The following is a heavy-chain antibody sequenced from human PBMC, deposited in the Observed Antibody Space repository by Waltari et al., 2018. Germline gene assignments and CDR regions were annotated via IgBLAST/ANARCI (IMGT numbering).Heavy chain of an antibody. CDR1: GGSISSSNW. J-gene: IGHJ3*02. D-gene: IGHD1-1*01. V-gene: IGHV4-4*02. CDR3: ARGGGTNWPPDAFDI. Sequence: QVQLQQWGAGLLKPSETLSLTCAVSGGSISSSNWWSWVRQPPGKGLEWIGEIYHSGSTNYNPSLKSRVTISVDKSKNQFSLKLSSVTAADTAVYYCARGGGTNWPPDAFDIWGQGTMVTVSS. CDR2: IYHSGST.